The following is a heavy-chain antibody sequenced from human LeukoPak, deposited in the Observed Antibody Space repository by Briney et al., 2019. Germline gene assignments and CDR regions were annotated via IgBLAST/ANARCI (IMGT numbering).Heavy chain of an antibody. J-gene: IGHJ4*02. CDR1: GGSLHRSF. CDR2: VYSSGTT. V-gene: IGHV4-59*01. CDR3: GRRPAVDGPIDN. Sequence: PSETLSLTCIVSGGSLHRSFWSWVRQPPGKGLEWIGHVYSSGTTDYCPSLKSRLTISIDTSRNQFSLRLASVTAADTAIYYCGRRPAVDGPIDNWGQGTLVAVSS. D-gene: IGHD3/OR15-3a*01.